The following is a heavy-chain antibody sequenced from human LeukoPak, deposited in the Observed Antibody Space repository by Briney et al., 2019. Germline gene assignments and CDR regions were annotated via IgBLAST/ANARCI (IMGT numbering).Heavy chain of an antibody. CDR3: ARVYSSSWLAFDY. CDR2: INYSGST. V-gene: IGHV4-39*07. CDR1: GGSISKSNDY. Sequence: PSETLSLTCTVSGGSISKSNDYWGWIRQPPGKGLEWIGNINYSGSTYYNPSLKSRVTISVDTSKNQFSLKLSSVTAADTAVYYCARVYSSSWLAFDYWGQGTLVTVSS. J-gene: IGHJ4*02. D-gene: IGHD6-13*01.